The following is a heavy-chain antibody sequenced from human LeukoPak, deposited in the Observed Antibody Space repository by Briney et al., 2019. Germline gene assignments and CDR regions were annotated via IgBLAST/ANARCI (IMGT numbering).Heavy chain of an antibody. CDR3: AKPREGSSSWYAAG. V-gene: IGHV3-30*18. Sequence: GGSLRLSWAASGFTFSSYGMDLVRQAPGKGLGWVGGISYDGSNNYYADSVKGRFTISRDNSKNTLYLQMNSLRAEDTAVYYCAKPREGSSSWYAAGWGQGTLVTVSS. CDR2: ISYDGSNN. D-gene: IGHD6-13*01. CDR1: GFTFSSYG. J-gene: IGHJ4*02.